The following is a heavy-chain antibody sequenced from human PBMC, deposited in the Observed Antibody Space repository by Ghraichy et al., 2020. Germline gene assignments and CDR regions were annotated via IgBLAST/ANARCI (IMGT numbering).Heavy chain of an antibody. Sequence: SETLSLTCTVSGGSISSYYWSWIRQPPGKGLEWIGYIYYSGSTNYNPSLKSRVTISVDTSKNQFSLKLSSVTAADTAVYYCARHPRGGRGGWFDPWGQGTLVTVSS. CDR1: GGSISSYY. CDR2: IYYSGST. D-gene: IGHD3-10*01. V-gene: IGHV4-59*08. CDR3: ARHPRGGRGGWFDP. J-gene: IGHJ5*02.